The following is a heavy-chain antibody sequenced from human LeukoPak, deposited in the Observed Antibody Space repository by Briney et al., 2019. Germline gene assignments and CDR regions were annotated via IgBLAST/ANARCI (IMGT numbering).Heavy chain of an antibody. CDR3: ARGVEPLAANTLVY. D-gene: IGHD1-14*01. Sequence: GSLRLSCAASGFTVITNDMTWVRQAPGKGLEWVSVLYSDGNTKYADSVQGRFTISRYNSKNTLYLEMNSLSPDDTAVYYCARGVEPLAANTLVYWGQGTLVTVSS. CDR1: GFTVITND. V-gene: IGHV3-53*01. J-gene: IGHJ4*02. CDR2: LYSDGNT.